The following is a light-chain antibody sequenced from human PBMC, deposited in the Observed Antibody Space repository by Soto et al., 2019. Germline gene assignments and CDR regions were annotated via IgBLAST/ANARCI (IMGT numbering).Light chain of an antibody. CDR1: QSFSSW. J-gene: IGKJ2*01. CDR2: EAS. CDR3: QQYNSYPYT. Sequence: DIQMTQSPSTLSASVGDRVTITCRASQSFSSWLAWYQQKPGKAPKLLSYEASSLESGVPSRFSGSGSGTEFTLTISGLQPDDFATDYCQQYNSYPYTFGQGTKLEIK. V-gene: IGKV1-5*03.